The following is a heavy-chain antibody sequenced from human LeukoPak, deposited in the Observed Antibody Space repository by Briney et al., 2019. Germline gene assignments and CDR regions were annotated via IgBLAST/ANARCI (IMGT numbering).Heavy chain of an antibody. CDR1: GGSISSSSYY. CDR2: IYYSGST. V-gene: IGHV4-39*07. D-gene: IGHD3-10*01. J-gene: IGHJ4*02. CDR3: ARNLKYGSGSYLGY. Sequence: PSETLSLTCTVSGGSISSSSYYWGWIRQPPGKGLEWIGSIYYSGSTYYNPSLKSRVTISVDTSKNQFSLKLSSVTAADTAVYYCARNLKYGSGSYLGYWGQGTLVTVSS.